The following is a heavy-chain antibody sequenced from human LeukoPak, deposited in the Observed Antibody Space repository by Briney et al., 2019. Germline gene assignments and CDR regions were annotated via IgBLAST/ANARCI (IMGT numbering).Heavy chain of an antibody. CDR2: INHSGST. CDR1: GGSFSGYY. CDR3: ARASWFGARGAFDI. J-gene: IGHJ3*02. V-gene: IGHV4-34*01. Sequence: PSETLSLTCAVYGGSFSGYYWSWIRQPPGKGLEWIGEINHSGSTNYNPSLKSRVTISVDTSKNQFSLKLSSVTAADTVVYYCARASWFGARGAFDIWGQGTMVTVSS. D-gene: IGHD3-10*01.